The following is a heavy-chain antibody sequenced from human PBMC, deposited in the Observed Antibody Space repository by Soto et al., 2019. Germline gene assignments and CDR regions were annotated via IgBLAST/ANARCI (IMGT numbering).Heavy chain of an antibody. Sequence: QGQLVESGGGSVKPGGSLRLSCAASGFTFSDHYMSWIRQAPGKGSEWVSYISSGSTTIYYADFVKGRFTISRDNAKNSLYLQLNSLRAEDTAVYYCARESCDSWFVDFWGQGTLVTVSS. J-gene: IGHJ4*02. CDR1: GFTFSDHY. CDR3: ARESCDSWFVDF. V-gene: IGHV3-11*01. CDR2: ISSGSTTI. D-gene: IGHD2-21*01.